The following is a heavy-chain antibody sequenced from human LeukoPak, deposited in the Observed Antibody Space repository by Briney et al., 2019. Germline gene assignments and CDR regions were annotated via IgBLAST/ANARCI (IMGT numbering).Heavy chain of an antibody. CDR1: GFTLSTSS. V-gene: IGHV3-48*02. Sequence: GGSLRLSCTASGFTLSTSSVTWVRQAPGKGLQWVAYISSSGGTIYYADSVKGRFTISRDNAKNSVYLQMNSLRDEDTAIYYCAVYGSVSNYFKNWGQGTLVTVSS. CDR2: ISSSGGTI. D-gene: IGHD4-17*01. CDR3: AVYGSVSNYFKN. J-gene: IGHJ4*02.